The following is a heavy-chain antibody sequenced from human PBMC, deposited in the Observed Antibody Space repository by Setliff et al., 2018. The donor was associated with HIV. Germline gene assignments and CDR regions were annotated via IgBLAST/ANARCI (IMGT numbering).Heavy chain of an antibody. Sequence: PSETLSLTCAVYGGFLSGYYWSWLRQSPGKGLEWIGEINRSGSTNYNPSLKSRVTIVLDTSKTQFSLKLTSVTAADTAVYYCARGPEGAVAATRYFYYYMDVWG. CDR1: GGFLSGYY. D-gene: IGHD6-19*01. V-gene: IGHV4-34*01. J-gene: IGHJ6*03. CDR2: INRSGST. CDR3: ARGPEGAVAATRYFYYYMDV.